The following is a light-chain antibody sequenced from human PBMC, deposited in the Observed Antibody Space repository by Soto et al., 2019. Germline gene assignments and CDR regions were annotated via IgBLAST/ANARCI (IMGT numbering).Light chain of an antibody. CDR1: SGDIGTYNY. CDR2: DVT. Sequence: QSALTQPASVSGSPGQSITISCTGTSGDIGTYNYVSWYQHHPGKVPKLLIFDVTSRPSGISARFSGSKSGNTASLTVSGLQADDEAHYYCTSFTGRSTLLIFGGGPKVTVL. V-gene: IGLV2-14*03. J-gene: IGLJ2*01. CDR3: TSFTGRSTLLI.